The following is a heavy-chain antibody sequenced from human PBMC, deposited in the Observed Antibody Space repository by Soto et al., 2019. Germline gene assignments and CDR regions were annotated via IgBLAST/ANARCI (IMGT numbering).Heavy chain of an antibody. CDR1: Y. V-gene: IGHV4-34*01. Sequence: YWSWIRQPPGKGLGWIGEINHSGSTNYIPSLKSRVTISVDTSKNQFSLKLSSVPAADTAVYPSLYYDQHTRQEPHDVFDMWGQGTTVTVSS. CDR2: INHSGST. CDR3: LYYDQHTRQEPHDVFDM. D-gene: IGHD3-22*01. J-gene: IGHJ3*02.